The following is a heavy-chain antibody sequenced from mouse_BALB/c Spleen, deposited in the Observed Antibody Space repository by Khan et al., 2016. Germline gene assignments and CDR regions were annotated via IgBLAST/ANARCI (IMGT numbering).Heavy chain of an antibody. CDR1: GYTFTSYV. D-gene: IGHD1-1*01. CDR3: ARRGYYGSSYAWFAY. Sequence: VQLQQPGPELVKPGASVKMSCKASGYTFTSYVMHWVKQKPGQGLEWIGYINPYNDGTKYHEKFKGRGTLTSDKSYSTAYMALRRLNSEESAVLYCARRGYYGSSYAWFAYWGQGTLVTVSA. V-gene: IGHV1S136*01. J-gene: IGHJ3*01. CDR2: INPYNDGT.